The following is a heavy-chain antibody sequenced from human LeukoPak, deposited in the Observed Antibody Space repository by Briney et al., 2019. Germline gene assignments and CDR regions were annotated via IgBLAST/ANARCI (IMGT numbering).Heavy chain of an antibody. Sequence: GGSLRLSFAASGFSVNSNYMTWVRQAPGKGLEWVSVIYTGGATYYIDSVKGRFSISRDNLRNTLYLEMSSLRAEDTAVYYCAREAMGWGSSWQLDYWGQGTLVTVSS. CDR3: AREAMGWGSSWQLDY. CDR1: GFSVNSNY. D-gene: IGHD6-13*01. J-gene: IGHJ4*02. CDR2: IYTGGAT. V-gene: IGHV3-53*01.